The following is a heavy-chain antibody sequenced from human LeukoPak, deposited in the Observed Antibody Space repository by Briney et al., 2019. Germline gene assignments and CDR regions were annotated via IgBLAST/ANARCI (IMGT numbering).Heavy chain of an antibody. CDR3: ARDTLRSTTLGDDAFDI. J-gene: IGHJ3*02. Sequence: GGSLRLSCAASGFTFSSYAMHWVRKAPGKGLEWVAVISYDGSNKYYADSVKGRFTISRDNSKNTLYLQMNSMRSDDTAVYYCARDTLRSTTLGDDAFDIWGQGTMVTVSS. CDR2: ISYDGSNK. D-gene: IGHD3-16*01. CDR1: GFTFSSYA. V-gene: IGHV3-30*04.